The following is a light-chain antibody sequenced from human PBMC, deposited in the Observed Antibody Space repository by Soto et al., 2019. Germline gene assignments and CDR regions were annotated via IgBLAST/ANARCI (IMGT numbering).Light chain of an antibody. Sequence: DIVMTQSPLSLPVTPGEPASISCKSSQSLVHISGYPYLHWYLQKPGQSPQLLIYLGSDRASGVPDRFSGSGSGTDFTLKISAVEAEDVGVYYCMQALQTPYTFGQGTKLEIK. V-gene: IGKV2-28*01. CDR2: LGS. CDR3: MQALQTPYT. J-gene: IGKJ2*01. CDR1: QSLVHISGYPY.